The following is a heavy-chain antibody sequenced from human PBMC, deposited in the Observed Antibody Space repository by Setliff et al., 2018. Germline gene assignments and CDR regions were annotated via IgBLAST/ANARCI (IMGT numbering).Heavy chain of an antibody. Sequence: PGGPLRLSCAASGFTFSSYAMNWVRQAPGKGLEWVSAISGSGGSTYYADSVKGRFTISRDNSKNTLYLQMNSLRAEDTAVYYCAKAPAPYAASLLNWFDPWGQGTLVTVSS. CDR3: AKAPAPYAASLLNWFDP. CDR1: GFTFSSYA. V-gene: IGHV3-23*01. J-gene: IGHJ5*02. D-gene: IGHD2-2*01. CDR2: ISGSGGST.